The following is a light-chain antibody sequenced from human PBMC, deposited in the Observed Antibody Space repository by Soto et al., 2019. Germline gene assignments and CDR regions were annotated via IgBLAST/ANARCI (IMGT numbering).Light chain of an antibody. CDR2: GNT. CDR1: SSNIGGGYG. J-gene: IGLJ2*01. Sequence: QSVLTQPPSVSGAPGQRGTISCTGSSSNIGGGYGVHWYQQLPGIAPKLLVYGNTNQPSGVPDRCSGSKSATSASLAITGLHAEDEADYYCQSFASTVSGLVFGGGTKVTVL. V-gene: IGLV1-40*01. CDR3: QSFASTVSGLV.